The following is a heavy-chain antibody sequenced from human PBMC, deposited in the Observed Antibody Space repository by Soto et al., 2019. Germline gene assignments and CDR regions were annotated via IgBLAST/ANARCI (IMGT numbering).Heavy chain of an antibody. CDR2: ISAYNGNT. D-gene: IGHD1-26*01. CDR3: ARVSYGRSAFDI. V-gene: IGHV1-18*01. J-gene: IGHJ3*02. Sequence: ASVKVSCKASGYTLTSYGISWVRQAPGQGLEWMGWISAYNGNTNYAQKLQGRVTMTTDTSTSTAYMELRSLRSDDTAVYYCARVSYGRSAFDIWGQGTMVTVSS. CDR1: GYTLTSYG.